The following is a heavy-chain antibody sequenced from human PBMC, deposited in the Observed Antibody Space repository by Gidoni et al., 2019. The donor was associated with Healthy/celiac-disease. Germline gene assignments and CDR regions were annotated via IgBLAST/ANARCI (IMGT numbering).Heavy chain of an antibody. CDR3: ARSYDSSGYSTLVDWFDP. Sequence: QLQLQESGPGLVKPSETLSLTCTVSGGSISSSSYYWGWIRQPPGKGLEWIGSIYYSGSTYYNPSLKSRVTISVDTSKNQFSLKLSSVTAADTAVYYCARSYDSSGYSTLVDWFDPWGQGTLVTVSS. D-gene: IGHD3-22*01. V-gene: IGHV4-39*01. J-gene: IGHJ5*02. CDR1: GGSISSSSYY. CDR2: IYYSGST.